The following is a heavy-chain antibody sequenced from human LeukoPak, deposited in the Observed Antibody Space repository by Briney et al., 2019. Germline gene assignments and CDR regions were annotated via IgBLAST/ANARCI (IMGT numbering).Heavy chain of an antibody. CDR2: IRSKANSYAT. Sequence: GGSLRLSCAASGFTFSGSAMHWVRQASGKGLEWVGRIRSKANSYATAYAASVKGRFTISRDDSKNTAYLQMNSLKTEDTAVYYCTRHPLQDGYRLDYWGQGTLVTVSS. V-gene: IGHV3-73*01. D-gene: IGHD5-24*01. CDR3: TRHPLQDGYRLDY. CDR1: GFTFSGSA. J-gene: IGHJ4*02.